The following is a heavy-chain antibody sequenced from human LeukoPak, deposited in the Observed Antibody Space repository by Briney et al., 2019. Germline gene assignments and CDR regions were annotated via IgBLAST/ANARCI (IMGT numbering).Heavy chain of an antibody. Sequence: GGSLRLSCAASGFTFSSYEMNWVRQAPGKGLEWVSYISSSGSTIYYADSLKGRFTISRDNAKNSLYLQMNSLRAEDTAVYYCARGADSGYSSDNWGQGTLVSVSS. D-gene: IGHD3-9*01. CDR3: ARGADSGYSSDN. V-gene: IGHV3-48*03. CDR2: ISSSGSTI. CDR1: GFTFSSYE. J-gene: IGHJ4*02.